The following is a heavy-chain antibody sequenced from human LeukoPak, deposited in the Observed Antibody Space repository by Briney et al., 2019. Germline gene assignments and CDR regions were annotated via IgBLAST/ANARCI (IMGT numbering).Heavy chain of an antibody. J-gene: IGHJ4*02. CDR2: IYYSGST. CDR1: GGSISSSSYY. V-gene: IGHV4-39*01. Sequence: SETLSLTCTVSGGSISSSSYYWGWIRQPPGKGLEWIGSIYYSGSTYYNPSLKSRVTISVDTSKNQFSLKLSSVTAADTAVYYCARREWSYCSSTSCQKDCWGQGTLVTVSS. CDR3: ARREWSYCSSTSCQKDC. D-gene: IGHD2-2*01.